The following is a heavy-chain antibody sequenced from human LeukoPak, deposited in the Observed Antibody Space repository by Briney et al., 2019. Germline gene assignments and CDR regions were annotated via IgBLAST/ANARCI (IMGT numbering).Heavy chain of an antibody. Sequence: GTSLRLSCAASGFTFRNYGMHWVRQAPGKGLERGAVISYEGSNKYYADSVKGRFTVSKDNTKNMLYLQMDSLIAEDTAVYYCAREDSGWYGKLEYWGQGTLVTVSS. J-gene: IGHJ4*02. CDR1: GFTFRNYG. D-gene: IGHD6-19*01. CDR3: AREDSGWYGKLEY. CDR2: ISYEGSNK. V-gene: IGHV3-30*03.